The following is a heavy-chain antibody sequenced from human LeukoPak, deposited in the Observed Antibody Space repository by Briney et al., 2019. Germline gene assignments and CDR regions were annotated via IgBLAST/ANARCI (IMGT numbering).Heavy chain of an antibody. CDR3: ARSYGSLHPFDY. CDR1: GYTFTSYG. D-gene: IGHD3-10*01. V-gene: IGHV1-2*06. Sequence: GASVKVSCKASGYTFTSYGISWVRQAPGQGLEWMGRINPNSGGTNYAQKFQGRVTMTRDTSISTAYMELSSLRSEDTAVYYCARSYGSLHPFDYWGQGTLVTVSS. J-gene: IGHJ4*02. CDR2: INPNSGGT.